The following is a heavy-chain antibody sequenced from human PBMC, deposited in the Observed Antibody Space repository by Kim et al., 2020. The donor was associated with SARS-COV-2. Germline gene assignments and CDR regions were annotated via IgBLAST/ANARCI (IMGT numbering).Heavy chain of an antibody. CDR3: AKGSSGYYYYGMDV. V-gene: IGHV3-23*01. D-gene: IGHD6-25*01. CDR1: GFTFSS. Sequence: GGSLRPSCAASGFTFSSMSWVRQAPGKGLEWVSAISGSGGSTYYADSVKGRFTISRDNSKNTLYLQMNSLRAEDTAVYYCAKGSSGYYYYGMDVWGQGTTVTVSS. CDR2: ISGSGGST. J-gene: IGHJ6*02.